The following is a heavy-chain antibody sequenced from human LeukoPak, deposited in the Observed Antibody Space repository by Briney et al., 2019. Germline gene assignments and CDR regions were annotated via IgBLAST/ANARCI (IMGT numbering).Heavy chain of an antibody. Sequence: GGSLRLSCAASGFTLSTYDTHWVRQPTGESLEWVSIFYRAGDTYYPNSVKGRFTISRDDAKNSLYLQMNSPRAEDTAVYYCAREMSGSNDALDIWGQGTMVTVSS. CDR1: GFTLSTYD. J-gene: IGHJ3*02. D-gene: IGHD3-10*01. V-gene: IGHV3-13*01. CDR2: FYRAGDT. CDR3: AREMSGSNDALDI.